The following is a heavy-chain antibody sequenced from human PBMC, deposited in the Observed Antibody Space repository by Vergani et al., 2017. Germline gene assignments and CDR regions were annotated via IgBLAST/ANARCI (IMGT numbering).Heavy chain of an antibody. D-gene: IGHD3-22*01. CDR1: GFTFDDYA. J-gene: IGHJ3*02. CDR2: ISWNSGSI. CDR3: AKDYYDSSGYAFDI. V-gene: IGHV3-9*01. Sequence: EVQLVESGGGLVQPGRSLRLSCAASGFTFDDYAMHWVRQAPGKGLEWVSGISWNSGSIGYADSVKDRFTISRDNAKNSLYLQMNSLRAEDTALYYCAKDYYDSSGYAFDIWGQGTMVTVSS.